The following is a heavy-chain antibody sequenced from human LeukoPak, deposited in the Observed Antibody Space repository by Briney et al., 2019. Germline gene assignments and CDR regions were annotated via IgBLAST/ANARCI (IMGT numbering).Heavy chain of an antibody. CDR1: GPSITIPGTC. V-gene: IGHV4-39*01. CDR2: MSDTGTT. Sequence: SASLSLTCAVAGPSITIPGTCWGWIRPPRGKGLELFGTMSDTGTTYYDPSLQSRFSISVDNSRNQFYLKLSSVTAADTAVYYCANREHQVQRPAGDYWGQGTQVTVSS. J-gene: IGHJ4*02. CDR3: ANREHQVQRPAGDY. D-gene: IGHD1-26*01.